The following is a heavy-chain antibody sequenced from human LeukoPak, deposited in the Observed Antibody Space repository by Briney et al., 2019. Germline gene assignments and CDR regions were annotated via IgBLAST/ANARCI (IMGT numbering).Heavy chain of an antibody. CDR2: IYYSGST. CDR3: ARQDYDILTGYNPFDY. Sequence: SETLSLTCTVSGASISSSSYYWGWIRQPPGKGLEWIGSIYYSGSTYYNPSLKSRVTISVDTSKNQFSLKLSSVTATDTAVYYCARQDYDILTGYNPFDYWGQGTLVTVSS. V-gene: IGHV4-39*01. CDR1: GASISSSSYY. D-gene: IGHD3-9*01. J-gene: IGHJ4*02.